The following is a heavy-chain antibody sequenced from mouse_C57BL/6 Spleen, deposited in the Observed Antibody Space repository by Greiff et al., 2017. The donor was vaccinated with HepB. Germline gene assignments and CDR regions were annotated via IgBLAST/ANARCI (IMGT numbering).Heavy chain of an antibody. CDR3: ARQIIYGSSLFDY. CDR2: ISSGSSTI. V-gene: IGHV5-17*01. D-gene: IGHD1-1*01. Sequence: EVMLVESGGGLVKPGGSLKLSCAASGFTFSDYGMHWVRQAPEKGLEWVAYISSGSSTIYYADTVKGRFTISRDNAKNTLFLQMTSLRSEDTAMYYCARQIIYGSSLFDYWGQGTTLTVSS. CDR1: GFTFSDYG. J-gene: IGHJ2*01.